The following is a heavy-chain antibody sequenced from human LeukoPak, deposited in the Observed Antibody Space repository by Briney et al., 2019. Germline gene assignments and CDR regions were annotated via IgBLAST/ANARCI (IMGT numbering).Heavy chain of an antibody. Sequence: PGGSLRLSCAASGFTFSDYYMSWIRQAPGKGLEWVSYISSSGSTIYYADSVKGRFTISRDHAKNSLYLQMNSLRAEDTAVYYCASRTYYDILTGYYNGYGAFDIWGQGTMVTVSS. V-gene: IGHV3-11*04. CDR1: GFTFSDYY. J-gene: IGHJ3*02. D-gene: IGHD3-9*01. CDR2: ISSSGSTI. CDR3: ASRTYYDILTGYYNGYGAFDI.